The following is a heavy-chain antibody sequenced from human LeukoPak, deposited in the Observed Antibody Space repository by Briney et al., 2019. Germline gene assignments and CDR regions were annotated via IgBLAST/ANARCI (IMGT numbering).Heavy chain of an antibody. Sequence: PGGSLRLSCAASGFTFSSYSMTWVRQPPGKGLEWIGEINHSGSTNYNLSLKSRVTISVDTSKNQFSLKLSSVTAADTAVYYCARHNDSSGYYGAPFDYWGQGTLVTVSS. V-gene: IGHV4-34*01. CDR2: INHSGST. CDR1: GFTFSSYS. J-gene: IGHJ4*02. CDR3: ARHNDSSGYYGAPFDY. D-gene: IGHD3-22*01.